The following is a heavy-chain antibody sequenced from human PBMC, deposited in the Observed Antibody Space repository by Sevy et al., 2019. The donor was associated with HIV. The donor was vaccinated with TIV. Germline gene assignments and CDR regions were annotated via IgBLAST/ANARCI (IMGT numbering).Heavy chain of an antibody. CDR2: TRNKANSYTT. D-gene: IGHD2-2*01. J-gene: IGHJ6*02. V-gene: IGHV3-72*01. CDR1: GFTFSDHY. Sequence: GGSLRLSCAASGFTFSDHYMDWVRQAPGKGLEWVGRTRNKANSYTTEYAAFVKGRFTIFRDDSKNSLYLQMNSLKTEDTAAYYCDRGPVVVPAAMEDYYYGMDVWGQGTTVTVSS. CDR3: DRGPVVVPAAMEDYYYGMDV.